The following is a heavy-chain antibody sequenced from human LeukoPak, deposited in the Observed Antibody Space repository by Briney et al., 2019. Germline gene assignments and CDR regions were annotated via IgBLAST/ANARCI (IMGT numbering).Heavy chain of an antibody. CDR1: GYTFSSYA. CDR2: INTNTGNP. J-gene: IGHJ4*02. CDR3: AIIGDNSGYYFSLDN. D-gene: IGHD3-22*01. Sequence: ASVKVSCKASGYTFSSYAIIWVRQAPGQGLEWMGWINTNTGNPTYAQGFTGRFVFSLDTSVSTAYLQISGLKAEDTAVYYCAIIGDNSGYYFSLDNWGQGTLVTVSS. V-gene: IGHV7-4-1*02.